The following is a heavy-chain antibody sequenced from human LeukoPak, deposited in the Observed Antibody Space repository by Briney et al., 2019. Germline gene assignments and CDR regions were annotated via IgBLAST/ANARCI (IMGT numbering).Heavy chain of an antibody. D-gene: IGHD1-14*01. CDR3: ARGPRGLPED. CDR1: DASISGYY. CDR2: LFSGGST. J-gene: IGHJ4*02. Sequence: PSETLSLTCTVPDASISGYYWTWIRQPAGQGLEWIGRLFSGGSTNYNTSLKSRVSMSLDTTNNQFSLEVNFVSAADTAVYYCARGPRGLPEDWGQGTLVTVSS. V-gene: IGHV4-4*07.